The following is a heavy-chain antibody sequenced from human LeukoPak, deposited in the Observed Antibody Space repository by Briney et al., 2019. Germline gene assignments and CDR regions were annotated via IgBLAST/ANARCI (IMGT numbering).Heavy chain of an antibody. D-gene: IGHD2-2*01. CDR1: GGSISSYY. CDR3: AREDIVVVMSSSSWTYYYYYYGMDV. CDR2: IYTSGST. J-gene: IGHJ6*02. V-gene: IGHV4-4*07. Sequence: SETLSLTCTVSGGSISSYYWSWIRQPAGKGLEWIGRIYTSGSTNYNPSLKSRVTMSVDTSKNQFSLKLSSVTAADKAVYYCAREDIVVVMSSSSWTYYYYYYGMDVWGQGTTVTVSS.